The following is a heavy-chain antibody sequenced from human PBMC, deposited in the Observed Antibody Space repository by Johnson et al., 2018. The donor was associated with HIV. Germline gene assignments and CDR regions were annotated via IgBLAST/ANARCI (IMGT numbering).Heavy chain of an antibody. V-gene: IGHV3-30*03. CDR2: ISYDGSNK. Sequence: QVQLVESGGGVVQPGRSLRLSCVASGFTFSSYGIHWVRQAPGKGLEWVAIISYDGSNKYYADSVKGRFTISRDNSKNTLYLQMGSLRAEDMAVYYCARDAVTPIWGQGTMVTVSS. J-gene: IGHJ3*02. CDR1: GFTFSSYG. CDR3: ARDAVTPI. D-gene: IGHD4-17*01.